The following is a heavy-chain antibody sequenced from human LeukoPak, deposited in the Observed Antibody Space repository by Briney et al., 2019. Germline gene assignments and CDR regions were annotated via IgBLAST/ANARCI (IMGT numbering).Heavy chain of an antibody. D-gene: IGHD2-8*01. V-gene: IGHV1-2*02. CDR2: INPYSGGT. J-gene: IGHJ4*02. CDR1: GYTFTGYY. CDR3: ARAVQTICTNGVCYIPAGY. Sequence: EASVKVSCKTSGYTFTGYYIHWVRQAPGQGLEWVGWINPYSGGTNYAQKFQGRVTMTRDTSISTAYMELSRLRSEDTAVYYCARAVQTICTNGVCYIPAGYWGQGTLVTVSS.